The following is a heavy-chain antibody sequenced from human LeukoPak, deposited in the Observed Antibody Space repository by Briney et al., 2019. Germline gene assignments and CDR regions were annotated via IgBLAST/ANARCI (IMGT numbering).Heavy chain of an antibody. CDR3: AIHSSGWLYYFDY. V-gene: IGHV1-2*06. J-gene: IGHJ4*02. CDR2: INPNSGGT. Sequence: ASVKVSCKASGYTFTGYYMHWVRQAPGQGLEWMGRINPNSGGTNYAQKFQGRVTMTRDTSISTAYMELSRLRSDDTAVYYCAIHSSGWLYYFDYWGQGTPVTVSS. D-gene: IGHD6-19*01. CDR1: GYTFTGYY.